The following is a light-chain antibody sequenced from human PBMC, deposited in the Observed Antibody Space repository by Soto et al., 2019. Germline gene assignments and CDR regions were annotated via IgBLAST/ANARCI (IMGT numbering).Light chain of an antibody. J-gene: IGKJ4*01. CDR1: QSVSSY. V-gene: IGKV3-11*01. CDR2: DSS. CDR3: QQRSNWPS. Sequence: EIVLTQSPATLSLSPGEIATLSCRASQSVSSYLAWYQQKPGQATRLLIYDSSNRATGIQARFSGSGSGTDFTLTISSLEPEDFAVYYCQQRSNWPSFGGGNKVEIK.